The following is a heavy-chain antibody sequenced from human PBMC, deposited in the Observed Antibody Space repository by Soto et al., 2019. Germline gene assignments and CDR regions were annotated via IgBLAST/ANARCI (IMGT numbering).Heavy chain of an antibody. CDR2: STYIGGTP. D-gene: IGHD1-26*01. CDR1: GFTLKDSA. V-gene: IGHV3-64D*06. Sequence: EVQLVESGGGLVRPGGSLRLSCSASGFTLKDSAMHWVRQAPGRGLEQVAASTYIGGTPYYADSVKGRFTISRDNSQNTLYLQMSSLRPEDTGVYFCVKEYSHGRFPDYWGQGTLVTVSS. J-gene: IGHJ4*02. CDR3: VKEYSHGRFPDY.